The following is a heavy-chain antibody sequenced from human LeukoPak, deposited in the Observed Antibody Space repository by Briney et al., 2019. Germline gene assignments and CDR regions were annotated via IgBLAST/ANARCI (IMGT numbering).Heavy chain of an antibody. D-gene: IGHD6-13*01. V-gene: IGHV3-9*01. CDR3: AKDIAAAGTGWYFDL. CDR2: ISWNSGSI. J-gene: IGHJ2*01. Sequence: PGGSLRLSCAASGFTFDDYAMHWVRQAPWKGLEWVSGISWNSGSIGYADSVKGRFTISRDNAKNSLYLQMNSLRAEDTALYYCAKDIAAAGTGWYFDLWGRGTLVTVSS. CDR1: GFTFDDYA.